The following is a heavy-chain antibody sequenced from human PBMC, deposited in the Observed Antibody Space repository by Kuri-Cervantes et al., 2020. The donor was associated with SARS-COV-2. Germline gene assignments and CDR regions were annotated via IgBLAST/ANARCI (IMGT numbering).Heavy chain of an antibody. Sequence: GESLKIYCAASGFTFSSYAMSWVRQAPGKGLEWVAVIWYDGSNKYYADSVKGRFTISRDNSKNTLYLQMNSLRAEDTAVYYCALSSGYYYPNAGFDYWGQGTLVTVSS. CDR3: ALSSGYYYPNAGFDY. J-gene: IGHJ4*02. V-gene: IGHV3-33*08. CDR1: GFTFSSYA. D-gene: IGHD3-22*01. CDR2: IWYDGSNK.